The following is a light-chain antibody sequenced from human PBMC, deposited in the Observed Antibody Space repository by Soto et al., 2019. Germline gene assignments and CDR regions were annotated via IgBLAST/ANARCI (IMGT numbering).Light chain of an antibody. Sequence: QSVLAQPASVSGSPGQSITISCTGTSSDVGGYNYVSWYQQHPGKAPKVMIYDASNRPSGVSNRFSGSKSGNTASLTISGLQAEDEADYSCSSYTSSGTYVFGTGTKVTVL. CDR3: SSYTSSGTYV. CDR1: SSDVGGYNY. J-gene: IGLJ1*01. V-gene: IGLV2-14*01. CDR2: DAS.